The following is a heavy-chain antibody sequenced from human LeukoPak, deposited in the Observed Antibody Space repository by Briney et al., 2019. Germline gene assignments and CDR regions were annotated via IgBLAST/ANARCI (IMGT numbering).Heavy chain of an antibody. D-gene: IGHD2-2*01. CDR1: GLTVSSNY. Sequence: GGSLRLSCAASGLTVSSNYMSWVRQAPGKGLEWVSVIYSGGSTYYADSVKGRFTISRDNSKNTLYLQMNSLRPEDTAVYYCARDLPPAPWNGMDVWSQGTTVTVSS. V-gene: IGHV3-53*01. J-gene: IGHJ6*02. CDR3: ARDLPPAPWNGMDV. CDR2: IYSGGST.